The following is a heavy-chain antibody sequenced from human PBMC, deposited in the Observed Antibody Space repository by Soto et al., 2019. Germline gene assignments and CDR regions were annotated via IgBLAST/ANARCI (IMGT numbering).Heavy chain of an antibody. V-gene: IGHV5-10-1*01. Sequence: GESLKISCKGSGYSFTSYWISWVRQMPGKGLEWMGRIDPSDSYTNYSPSFQGHVTISADKPISTAYLQWSSLKASDTAMYYCARGNSSGYFHYYYYGMDVWGQGTTVTVSS. CDR3: ARGNSSGYFHYYYYGMDV. CDR1: GYSFTSYW. D-gene: IGHD3-22*01. CDR2: IDPSDSYT. J-gene: IGHJ6*02.